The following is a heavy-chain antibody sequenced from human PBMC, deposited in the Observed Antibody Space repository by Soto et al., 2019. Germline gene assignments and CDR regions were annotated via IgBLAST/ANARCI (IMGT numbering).Heavy chain of an antibody. V-gene: IGHV1-69*13. CDR1: GGTFSSYA. Sequence: GASVKVSCKASGGTFSSYAISWVRQAPGQGLEWMGGIIPIFGTANYAQKFQGRVTITADESTSTAYMELSSLRSEDTAVYYCARDLGDCYYYGMDVWGQGTTVTVSS. J-gene: IGHJ6*02. CDR3: ARDLGDCYYYGMDV. D-gene: IGHD7-27*01. CDR2: IIPIFGTA.